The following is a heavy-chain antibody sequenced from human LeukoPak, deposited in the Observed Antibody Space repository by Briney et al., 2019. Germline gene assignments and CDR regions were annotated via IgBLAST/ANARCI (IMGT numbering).Heavy chain of an antibody. CDR1: GFTFSSYA. Sequence: GRSLRLSCAASGFTFSSYAMHWVRQAPGKGLEWVAVISYDGSNKYYADSVKGRFTISRDNSKNTLYLQMNSLRAEDTAVYYCARGVDSRSSLDYWGQGTLVTVSS. V-gene: IGHV3-30*04. CDR3: ARGVDSRSSLDY. J-gene: IGHJ4*02. CDR2: ISYDGSNK. D-gene: IGHD6-13*01.